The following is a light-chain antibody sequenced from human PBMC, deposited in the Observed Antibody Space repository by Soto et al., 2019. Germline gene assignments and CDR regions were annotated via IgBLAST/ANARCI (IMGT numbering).Light chain of an antibody. V-gene: IGLV2-14*01. CDR1: MRDVGAYNL. CDR2: EVT. J-gene: IGLJ3*02. CDR3: SSYTTAYTQV. Sequence: QSALTQPASVSGSAGQSITISCSGTMRDVGAYNLVSWYQQHPGQAPKLMISEVTTRPSGVSDRFSGSKSGNTASLTISRLQAEDEAHYYCSSYTTAYTQVFGGGTKLTVL.